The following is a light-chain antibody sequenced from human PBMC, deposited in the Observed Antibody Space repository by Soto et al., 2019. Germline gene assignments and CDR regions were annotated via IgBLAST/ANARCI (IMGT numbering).Light chain of an antibody. CDR1: SSDVGAYNY. CDR2: EVS. CDR3: SSYTSSNTLV. Sequence: QSALTQPASVSGSPGPSITISCTGTSSDVGAYNYVSWYQQHPGNAPKLMIFEVSDRPSGVSNRFSASKSGNTASLTISGLHAEDEDDYYCSSYTSSNTLVFGGGTKLTVL. V-gene: IGLV2-14*01. J-gene: IGLJ2*01.